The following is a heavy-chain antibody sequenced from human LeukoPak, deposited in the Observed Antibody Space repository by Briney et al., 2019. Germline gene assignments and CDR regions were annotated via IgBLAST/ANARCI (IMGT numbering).Heavy chain of an antibody. D-gene: IGHD2-2*01. CDR2: ISWNSGSI. CDR3: AKAGGLGYCSSTSCHGFNWFDP. V-gene: IGHV3-9*01. CDR1: GFTFDDYA. J-gene: IGHJ5*02. Sequence: GGSLRLSCAASGFTFDDYAMHWVRQAPGKGLEWVSGISWNSGSIGYADSVKGRFTISRDNAKNSLYLQMNSLRAEDTAVYYCAKAGGLGYCSSTSCHGFNWFDPWGQGTLVTVSS.